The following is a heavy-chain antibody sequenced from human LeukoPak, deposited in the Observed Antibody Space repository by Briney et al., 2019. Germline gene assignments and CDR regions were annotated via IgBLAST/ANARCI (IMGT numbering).Heavy chain of an antibody. D-gene: IGHD2-15*01. CDR3: ARDRFVVVVGSLGY. J-gene: IGHJ4*02. V-gene: IGHV1-2*02. Sequence: ASVKVSCKASGYTFTGYYMHWVRQAPGQGLEWMGWINPNSGGTNYAQKFQGRVTMTRDTSISTAYMELSRLRSDDTAVYYCARDRFVVVVGSLGYWAQGTLVTVSS. CDR1: GYTFTGYY. CDR2: INPNSGGT.